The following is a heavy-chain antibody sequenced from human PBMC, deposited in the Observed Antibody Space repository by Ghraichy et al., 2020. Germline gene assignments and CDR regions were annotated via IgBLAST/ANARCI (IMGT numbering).Heavy chain of an antibody. V-gene: IGHV3-30*01. Sequence: LSLTCAASGFTFSSSSLHWVRQAPGKGLEWVTVISYDGNQEFYADSVKGRFTISRDTSENTVYLQMNSLRPEDTAVYRCERGRGGSAYSQVDYWGQGTLVTVSS. CDR3: ERGRGGSAYSQVDY. J-gene: IGHJ4*02. CDR1: GFTFSSSS. D-gene: IGHD3-22*01. CDR2: ISYDGNQE.